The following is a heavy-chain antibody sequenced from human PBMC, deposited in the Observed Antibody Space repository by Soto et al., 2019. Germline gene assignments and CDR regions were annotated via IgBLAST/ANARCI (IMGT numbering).Heavy chain of an antibody. CDR3: ARALFYSDSDGYYFEFGY. CDR1: GFSLTDTRMG. J-gene: IGHJ4*02. CDR2: IISNDDK. D-gene: IGHD3-22*01. V-gene: IGHV2-26*01. Sequence: SGPTLVNPTETLTLTCSVSGFSLTDTRMGVSWIRQAPGKALEWLAHIISNDDKSYSTSLKSRLTISKDTSKSQVVLRMTNMDPVDTGRYYCARALFYSDSDGYYFEFGYWGPGTLVTVSS.